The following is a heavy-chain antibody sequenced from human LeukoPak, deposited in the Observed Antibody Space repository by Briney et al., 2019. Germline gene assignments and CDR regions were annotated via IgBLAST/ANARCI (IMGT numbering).Heavy chain of an antibody. CDR2: IIPIFGTA. Sequence: GSSVKVSCKASGGTFSSYAISWVRQAPGQGLEWMGGIIPIFGTANYAQKFQGRVTITADESTSTACMELSSLRSEDTAVYYCAGSSGGDFWNGYRLYFAYWGQGSLVTVSP. CDR3: AGSSGGDFWNGYRLYFAY. J-gene: IGHJ4*02. CDR1: GGTFSSYA. V-gene: IGHV1-69*01. D-gene: IGHD3-3*01.